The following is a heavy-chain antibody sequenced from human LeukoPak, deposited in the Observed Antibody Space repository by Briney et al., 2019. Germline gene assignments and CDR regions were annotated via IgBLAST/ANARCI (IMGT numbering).Heavy chain of an antibody. J-gene: IGHJ4*02. CDR3: AKDLIWFGEFPLDY. Sequence: GGSLRLSCAASGFTFSSYGMHWVRQAPGKGLEWVAVIWYDGSNKYYADSVKGRFTISRDNSKNTLYLQMNSLRAEDTAVYYCAKDLIWFGEFPLDYWGQGTLVTVSS. V-gene: IGHV3-30*02. CDR2: IWYDGSNK. CDR1: GFTFSSYG. D-gene: IGHD3-10*01.